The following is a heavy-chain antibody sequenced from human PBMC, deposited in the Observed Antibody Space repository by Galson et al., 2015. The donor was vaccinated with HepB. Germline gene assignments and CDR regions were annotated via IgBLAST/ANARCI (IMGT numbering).Heavy chain of an antibody. V-gene: IGHV1-3*01. CDR2: INAGNGNT. CDR1: GYTFTSYA. D-gene: IGHD3-9*01. Sequence: SVKVSCKASGYTFTSYAMHWVRQAPGQRLEWMGWINAGNGNTKYSQKFQGRVTITRDTSASTAYMELSSLRSEDTAVYYCARGPLEAGLRYFDWLEFDYWGQGTLVTVSS. CDR3: ARGPLEAGLRYFDWLEFDY. J-gene: IGHJ4*02.